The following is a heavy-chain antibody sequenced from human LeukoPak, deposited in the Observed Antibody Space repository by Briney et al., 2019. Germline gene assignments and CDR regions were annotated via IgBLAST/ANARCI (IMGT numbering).Heavy chain of an antibody. V-gene: IGHV1-69*13. CDR2: IIPIFGTA. D-gene: IGHD3-10*01. J-gene: IGHJ4*02. Sequence: SVKVSCKASGYTFTSYGISWVRQAPGQGLEWMGGIIPIFGTANYAQKFQGRVTITADESTSTAYMELSSLRSEDTAVYYCASRITMVSGFDYWGQGTLVTVSS. CDR3: ASRITMVSGFDY. CDR1: GYTFTSYG.